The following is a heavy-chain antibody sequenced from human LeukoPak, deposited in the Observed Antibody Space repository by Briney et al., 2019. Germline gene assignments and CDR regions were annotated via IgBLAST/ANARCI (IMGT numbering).Heavy chain of an antibody. CDR2: ISYEGSKQ. Sequence: PGGSLRLSCAASGFTFSTYTMHWVRQAPGKGLEWVALISYEGSKQDYADSVKGRFTISRENAKNSLYLQMNSLRAGDTAVYYCARGGQIGAFDIWGQGTMVTVSS. V-gene: IGHV3-30*14. J-gene: IGHJ3*02. CDR1: GFTFSTYT. D-gene: IGHD2-21*01. CDR3: ARGGQIGAFDI.